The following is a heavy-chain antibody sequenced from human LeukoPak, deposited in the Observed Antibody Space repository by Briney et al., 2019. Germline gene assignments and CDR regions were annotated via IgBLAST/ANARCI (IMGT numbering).Heavy chain of an antibody. J-gene: IGHJ5*02. Sequence: GGSLRLSCTTSGFTFSSYAMSWVRQAPGKGLEWVSAIGVGGGYIYYADSVKGRFTISRDNPKNALYLQMNSLRADDTAVYYCASHSGSYSNWFDPWGQGTLVTVSS. CDR3: ASHSGSYSNWFDP. CDR2: IGVGGGYI. CDR1: GFTFSSYA. V-gene: IGHV3-23*01. D-gene: IGHD1-26*01.